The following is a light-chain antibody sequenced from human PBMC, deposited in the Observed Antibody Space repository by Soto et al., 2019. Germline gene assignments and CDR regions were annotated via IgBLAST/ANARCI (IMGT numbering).Light chain of an antibody. CDR2: GAS. J-gene: IGKJ4*01. Sequence: EIVLTQSPGTLSLSPGERATLSCRASQTVSSNYLAWYQQKPGQAPRHLIYGASSRATGIPDRFSGSGSGTDFTLTISRLEPEDFAVYYCQQYNYWPLTFGGGTKVDIK. CDR3: QQYNYWPLT. CDR1: QTVSSNY. V-gene: IGKV3-20*01.